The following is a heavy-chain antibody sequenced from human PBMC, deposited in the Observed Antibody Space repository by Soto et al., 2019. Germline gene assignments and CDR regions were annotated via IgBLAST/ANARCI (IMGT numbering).Heavy chain of an antibody. CDR2: IIPIFGTA. V-gene: IGHV1-69*06. Sequence: SVKVSCKASGGTFSSYAISWVRQAPGQGLEWMGGIIPIFGTANYAQKFQGRVTITADKSTSTAYMELSSLRSEDTAVYYCARRGRYCSGGSCYPGVYYYYGMGVWGQGTTVTVSS. J-gene: IGHJ6*02. D-gene: IGHD2-15*01. CDR3: ARRGRYCSGGSCYPGVYYYYGMGV. CDR1: GGTFSSYA.